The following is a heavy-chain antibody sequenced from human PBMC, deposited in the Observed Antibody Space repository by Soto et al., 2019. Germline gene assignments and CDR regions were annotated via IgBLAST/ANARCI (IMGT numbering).Heavy chain of an antibody. CDR1: GGSISSSSYY. CDR3: ARNRIFFRGVIIPPNNWFDP. D-gene: IGHD3-10*01. Sequence: PSETLSLTCTVSGGSISSSSYYWGWIRQPPGKGLEWIGSIYYSGSTYYNPSLKSRVTISVATSKNQFSLKLSSVTAADTAVYSGARNRIFFRGVIIPPNNWFDPWGQGTLVTVSS. J-gene: IGHJ5*02. CDR2: IYYSGST. V-gene: IGHV4-39*01.